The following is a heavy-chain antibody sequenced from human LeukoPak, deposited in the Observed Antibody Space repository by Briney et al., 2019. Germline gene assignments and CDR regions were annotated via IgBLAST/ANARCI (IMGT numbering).Heavy chain of an antibody. CDR2: INHSGST. D-gene: IGHD7-27*01. CDR1: GGSFSGYY. Sequence: PSETLSLTCAVYGGSFSGYYWSWIRQPPGKGLEWIGEINHSGSTNYNPSLKSRVTISVDTSKNQFSLKLSSVTAADTAVYYCATTTSNWGEVDYWGQGTLVTVSS. CDR3: ATTTSNWGEVDY. J-gene: IGHJ4*02. V-gene: IGHV4-34*01.